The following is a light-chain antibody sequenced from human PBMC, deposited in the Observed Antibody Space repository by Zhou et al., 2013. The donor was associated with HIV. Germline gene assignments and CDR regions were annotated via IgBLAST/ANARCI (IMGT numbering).Light chain of an antibody. CDR1: QTISNY. CDR3: QQHDNLPPLT. V-gene: IGKV1-33*01. CDR2: KAS. J-gene: IGKJ4*01. Sequence: DIQMTQSPSSLSASAGDRVTITCRASQTISNYLNWYQQKPGKAPKLLIYKASNLQSGVPSRFSGSGSGADFTLTISSLQPEDIATYYCQQHDNLPPLTFGGGTKVEIK.